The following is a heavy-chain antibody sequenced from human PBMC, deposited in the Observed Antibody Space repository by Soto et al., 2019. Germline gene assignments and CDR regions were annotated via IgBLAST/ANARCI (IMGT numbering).Heavy chain of an antibody. CDR1: GGSVSSGSYY. CDR3: AREGGSTWKNYYFYYGMDV. Sequence: PSETLSLTCTVSGGSVSSGSYYWSWIRQPPGKGLEWIGYIYYSGSTNYNPSLKSRVTISIDTSKNQFSLRLSSVTAADTAVYYCAREGGSTWKNYYFYYGMDVWGQGTTVTVSS. D-gene: IGHD6-13*01. CDR2: IYYSGST. V-gene: IGHV4-61*01. J-gene: IGHJ6*02.